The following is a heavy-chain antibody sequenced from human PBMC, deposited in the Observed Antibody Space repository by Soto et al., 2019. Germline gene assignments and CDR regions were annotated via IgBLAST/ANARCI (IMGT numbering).Heavy chain of an antibody. CDR1: GGSFSGYY. CDR2: INHSGST. J-gene: IGHJ2*01. Sequence: PSETLSLTCAVYGGSFSGYYWSWIRQPPGKGLEWIGEINHSGSTNYNPSLKSRVTISVDTSKYQFALKLSSVTAADTAVYYCARGRRLLWFGELLYYWYFDLWGRGTLVTVS. D-gene: IGHD3-10*01. CDR3: ARGRRLLWFGELLYYWYFDL. V-gene: IGHV4-34*01.